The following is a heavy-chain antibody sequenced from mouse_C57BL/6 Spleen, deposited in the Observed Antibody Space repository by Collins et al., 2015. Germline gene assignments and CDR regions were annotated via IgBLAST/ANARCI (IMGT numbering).Heavy chain of an antibody. V-gene: IGHV5-12*01. CDR2: ISNGGGST. CDR3: ASSNYGYFGFAY. J-gene: IGHJ3*01. Sequence: EVKLVESGELSAAWRSLKLSCAASGFTSSDYYMYWVARLQRRGWSGSHYISNGGGSTYYPDTVKGRFTISRDNAKNTLYLQMSRLKSEDTAMYYCASSNYGYFGFAYWGQGTLVTVSA. D-gene: IGHD2-5*01. CDR1: GFTSSDYY.